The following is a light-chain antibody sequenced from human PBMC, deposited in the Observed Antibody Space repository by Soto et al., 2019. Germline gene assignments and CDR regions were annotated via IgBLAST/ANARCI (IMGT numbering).Light chain of an antibody. J-gene: IGLJ3*02. CDR2: EVS. Sequence: QSALTQPASVSGSPGQSITISCTGTSSDVGSYNYVSWYQQHPGKAPKLMIYEVSDRPSGVSNRFSGSKSGNTASLTIAGLRAEDEGDYYCSSHSSSNTLVVFGGGTKLTVL. CDR3: SSHSSSNTLVV. V-gene: IGLV2-14*01. CDR1: SSDVGSYNY.